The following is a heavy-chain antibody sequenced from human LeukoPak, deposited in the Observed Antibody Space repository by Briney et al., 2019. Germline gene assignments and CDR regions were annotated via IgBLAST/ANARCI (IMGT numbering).Heavy chain of an antibody. CDR3: ARYTYGSMIDY. D-gene: IGHD5-18*01. Sequence: NPSETLSLTCTVSGGSISSSSYYWGWIRQPPGEGLEWIGSTFYSESTKYNPSLKSRVTLSVDTSKNQFSLKLSSVTAADTAVYYCARYTYGSMIDYWGQGTLVTVSP. CDR1: GGSISSSSYY. CDR2: TFYSEST. V-gene: IGHV4-39*01. J-gene: IGHJ4*02.